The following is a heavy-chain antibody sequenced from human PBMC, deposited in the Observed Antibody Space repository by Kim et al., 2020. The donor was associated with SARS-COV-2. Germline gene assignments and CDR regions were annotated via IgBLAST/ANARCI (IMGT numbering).Heavy chain of an antibody. CDR3: ARLAARSSGYYYYGMDV. D-gene: IGHD6-6*01. V-gene: IGHV1-69*04. J-gene: IGHJ6*02. CDR2: IIPILGIA. Sequence: SVKVSCKASGGTFSSYAISWVRQAPGQGLEWMGRIIPILGIANYAQKFQGRVTITADKSTSTAYMELSSLRSEDTAVYYCARLAARSSGYYYYGMDVWG. CDR1: GGTFSSYA.